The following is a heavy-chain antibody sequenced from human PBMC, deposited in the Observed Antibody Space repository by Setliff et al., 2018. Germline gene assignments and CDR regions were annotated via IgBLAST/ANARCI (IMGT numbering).Heavy chain of an antibody. CDR3: AKSSGSSSATNLEY. V-gene: IGHV3-33*03. Sequence: GGSLRLSCATSGFTFRDYSLTWVRQAPGKGLEWVAFIWYDGSDKYYADSVKGRFTISRDNAKNSLYLQMNSLRAEDTALYYCAKSSGSSSATNLEYLGPGTLVTVSS. J-gene: IGHJ4*02. CDR1: GFTFRDYS. D-gene: IGHD3-10*01. CDR2: IWYDGSDK.